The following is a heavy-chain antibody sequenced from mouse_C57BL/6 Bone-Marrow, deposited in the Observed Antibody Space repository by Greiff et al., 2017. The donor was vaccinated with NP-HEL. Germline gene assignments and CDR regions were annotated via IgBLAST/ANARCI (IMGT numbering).Heavy chain of an antibody. CDR1: GYTFTSYW. Sequence: QVQLQQPGAELVRPGSSVKLSCKASGYTFTSYWMDWVKQRPGQGLEWIGNIYPSDSETHYNQKFKDKATLTVDKSSSTAYMQLSILTSEDSAVYYCARWHYGSGYGYWGQGTTLAVSS. CDR3: ARWHYGSGYGY. CDR2: IYPSDSET. J-gene: IGHJ2*01. V-gene: IGHV1-61*01. D-gene: IGHD1-1*01.